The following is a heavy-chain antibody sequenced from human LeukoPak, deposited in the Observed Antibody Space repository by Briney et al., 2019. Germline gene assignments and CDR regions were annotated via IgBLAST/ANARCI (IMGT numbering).Heavy chain of an antibody. CDR3: ARYHGGAAGVKTDYYYYYMDV. Sequence: GESLKISCKGSGYSFTSYWIGWVRQMPGKGLEWMGIIYPGDSDTRYSPSFQGQVTISADRSISTAYLQWSSLKASDTAMYYCARYHGGAAGVKTDYYYYYMDVWGKGTTVTVSS. CDR1: GYSFTSYW. CDR2: IYPGDSDT. D-gene: IGHD6-13*01. V-gene: IGHV5-51*01. J-gene: IGHJ6*03.